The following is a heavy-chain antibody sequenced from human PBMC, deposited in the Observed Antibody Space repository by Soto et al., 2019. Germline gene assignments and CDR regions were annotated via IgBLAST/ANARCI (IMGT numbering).Heavy chain of an antibody. V-gene: IGHV3-48*03. Sequence: EVQLVESGGGLVQPGGSLRLSCEAHGFAITNYEMNWIRQAPGKGLEWVSYIGRSGSPIYYTDFVKGRFTISTDSAKNSLSLQMDSLRAEDTALYYCARDPGTLGSTDAFDIWGQGTLVTVSS. CDR3: ARDPGTLGSTDAFDI. J-gene: IGHJ3*02. CDR2: IGRSGSPI. CDR1: GFAITNYE. D-gene: IGHD7-27*01.